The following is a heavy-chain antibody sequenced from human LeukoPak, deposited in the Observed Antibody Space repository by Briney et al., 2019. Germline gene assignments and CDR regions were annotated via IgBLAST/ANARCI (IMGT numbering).Heavy chain of an antibody. D-gene: IGHD6-19*01. CDR2: ISAYNGNT. V-gene: IGHV1-18*01. CDR1: GYTFTSYG. J-gene: IGHJ4*02. CDR3: AIARGSGWYLGLYY. Sequence: ASVKVSCKASGYTFTSYGISWVRQAPGQGLEWMGWISAYNGNTNYAQKLQGRVTMTTDTSTSTACMELRSLRSDDTAVYYCAIARGSGWYLGLYYWGQGTLVTVSS.